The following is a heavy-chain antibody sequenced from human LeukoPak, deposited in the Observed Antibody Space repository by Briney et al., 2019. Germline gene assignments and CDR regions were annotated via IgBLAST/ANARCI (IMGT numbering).Heavy chain of an antibody. CDR3: AKSPKIVLMVYAIPPSLDYYYGMDV. CDR1: GFTFSSYA. CDR2: ISGSGGST. D-gene: IGHD2-8*01. V-gene: IGHV3-23*01. J-gene: IGHJ6*02. Sequence: GGSLRLSCAASGFTFSSYAMSWVRQAPGKGLEWVSAISGSGGSTYYADSVKGRFTISRDSSKNTLYLQMNSLRAEDTAVYYCAKSPKIVLMVYAIPPSLDYYYGMDVWGQGTTVTVSS.